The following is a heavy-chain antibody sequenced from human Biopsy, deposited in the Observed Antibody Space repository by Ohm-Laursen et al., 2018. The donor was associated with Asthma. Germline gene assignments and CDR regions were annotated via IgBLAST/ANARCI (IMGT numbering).Heavy chain of an antibody. V-gene: IGHV4-30-4*01. CDR3: ARVVSYGDIYFGIDV. CDR1: GAYIGTPDYH. Sequence: TLSLTCTVSGAYIGTPDYHWSWIRQSPGKGLEWIGFVFWSGSTHYSRSLERRVSISTDTATNEFSMKLWSVTPADTAVYFCARVVSYGDIYFGIDVWGPGNTVVVS. J-gene: IGHJ6*02. CDR2: VFWSGST. D-gene: IGHD4-17*01.